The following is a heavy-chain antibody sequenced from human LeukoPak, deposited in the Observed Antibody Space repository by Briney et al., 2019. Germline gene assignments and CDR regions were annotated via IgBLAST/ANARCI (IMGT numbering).Heavy chain of an antibody. J-gene: IGHJ4*02. Sequence: PGGSLRLSCAASGFXFSSYDMHWVRQAPGKGLEWVAVIWYDASNKYYADSVKGRFTISRYKSKNTLYLQMNSLRAEDTAVYYCARDCGGDCWDRNFDYWGQGTLITVSS. CDR1: GFXFSSYD. D-gene: IGHD2-21*02. CDR3: ARDCGGDCWDRNFDY. CDR2: IWYDASNK. V-gene: IGHV3-33*01.